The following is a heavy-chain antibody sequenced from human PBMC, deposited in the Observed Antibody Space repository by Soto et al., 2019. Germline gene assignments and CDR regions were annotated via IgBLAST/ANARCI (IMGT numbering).Heavy chain of an antibody. Sequence: SVKVSCKASGGTFSSYAISWVRQAPGQGLEWMGGIIPIFGTANYAQKFQGRVTITADESTSTAYMELSSLRSEDTAVYYCAREGNYYDSSGYYDYWGQGTLVTVSS. V-gene: IGHV1-69*13. CDR1: GGTFSSYA. D-gene: IGHD3-22*01. CDR2: IIPIFGTA. CDR3: AREGNYYDSSGYYDY. J-gene: IGHJ4*02.